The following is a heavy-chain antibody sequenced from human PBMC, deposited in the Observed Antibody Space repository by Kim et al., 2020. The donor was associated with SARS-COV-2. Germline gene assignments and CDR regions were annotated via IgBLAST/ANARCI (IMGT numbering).Heavy chain of an antibody. V-gene: IGHV4-31*03. CDR2: IYYSGST. CDR1: GGSISSGGYY. D-gene: IGHD3-3*01. CDR3: ARPSSGAYTIFGVINGFEP. Sequence: SETLSLTCTVSGGSISSGGYYWSWIRQHPGKGLEWIGYIYYSGSTYYNPSLKSRVTISVDTSKNQFSLKLSSVTAADTAVYCSARPSSGAYTIFGVINGFEPWGQG. J-gene: IGHJ5*02.